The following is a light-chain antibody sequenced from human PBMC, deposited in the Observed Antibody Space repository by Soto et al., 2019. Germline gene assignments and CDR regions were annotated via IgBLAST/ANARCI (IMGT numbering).Light chain of an antibody. J-gene: IGKJ1*01. CDR1: QGTSSY. CDR3: QQYKNWLWT. V-gene: IGKV1-9*01. Sequence: QLTQSPSSLSASVGDSVTITCRASQGTSSYLAWYQPKPGKAPKLLSEAASTLQSGVPSRVSGRVSGTECTLSSSSLQPEDCAVYYGQQYKNWLWTFGQGTKVDIK. CDR2: AAS.